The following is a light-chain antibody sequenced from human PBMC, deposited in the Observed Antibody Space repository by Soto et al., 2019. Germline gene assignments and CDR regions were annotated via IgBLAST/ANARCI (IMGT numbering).Light chain of an antibody. CDR2: DAS. CDR1: QDISKY. Sequence: DIQMNQSPSSLSASLGDRVTITCQASQDISKYLHWYQQRPGKAPILVIYDASNLEAGAPSRFSGGGSGTSLTLTISSLQPEDIGTYFCQQYNNLPYTFGQGTKLEIK. V-gene: IGKV1-33*01. CDR3: QQYNNLPYT. J-gene: IGKJ2*01.